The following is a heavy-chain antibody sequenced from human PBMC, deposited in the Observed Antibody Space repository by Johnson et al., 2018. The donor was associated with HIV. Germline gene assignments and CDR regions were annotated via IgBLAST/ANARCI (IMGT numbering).Heavy chain of an antibody. V-gene: IGHV3-64*01. CDR3: ARARYTSDWYLYDAFDL. CDR1: GFTFSSYW. D-gene: IGHD6-13*01. J-gene: IGHJ3*01. Sequence: VHLVESGGGLVQPGGSLRLSCAASGFTFSSYWMSWVRQAPGKGLEYVSGVSSNGGKTYYANSVKGRFTISRDNSKNTLYLQMGSLRTEDMAVYHCARARYTSDWYLYDAFDLWGQGTMVTVSS. CDR2: VSSNGGKT.